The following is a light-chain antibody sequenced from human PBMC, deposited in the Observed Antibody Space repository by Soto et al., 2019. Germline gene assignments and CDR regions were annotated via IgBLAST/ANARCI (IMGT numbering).Light chain of an antibody. J-gene: IGKJ5*01. V-gene: IGKV3-15*01. CDR2: GAS. Sequence: EILMTQSPATLSVSPGERATLXXRGSQSVSRNLAWYQQKPGQAPRLVXYGASTRATGIPARISGSGSGTEFTLTISSLQSEDLAVYYCQQYNNWPPITFGQGTRLEIK. CDR3: QQYNNWPPIT. CDR1: QSVSRN.